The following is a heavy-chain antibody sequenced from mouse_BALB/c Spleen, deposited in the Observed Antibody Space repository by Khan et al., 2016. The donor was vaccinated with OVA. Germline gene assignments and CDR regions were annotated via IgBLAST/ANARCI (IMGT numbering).Heavy chain of an antibody. D-gene: IGHD1-1*01. CDR2: ISTGGSYT. Sequence: EVELVESGGGLVRPGGSLKLSCAASGFSFSSYSMSWVRQTPEKRLAWVATISTGGSYTYYPDSVKGRFTISRDNAKNTLYLQMSSLKSEDTAKYYFTRHRGYYGSTPCFDYWGQGTTLTVSS. CDR1: GFSFSSYS. V-gene: IGHV5-6-4*01. CDR3: TRHRGYYGSTPCFDY. J-gene: IGHJ2*01.